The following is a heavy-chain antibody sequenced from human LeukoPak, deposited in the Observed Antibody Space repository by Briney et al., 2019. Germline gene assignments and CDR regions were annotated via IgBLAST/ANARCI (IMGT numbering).Heavy chain of an antibody. D-gene: IGHD3-22*01. V-gene: IGHV2-5*02. CDR3: AHLSDSNGYPDAFDIWGQGTMVPDAFDI. CDR1: GFSLSTSGVG. CDR2: IYWDDDK. Sequence: SGPTLVNPTQTLTLTCTFSGFSLSTSGVGVGWIRQPPGKALEWLALIYWDDDKRYRPSLKSRLPITKDTSKNQVVLTMTNMDPVDTATYYCAHLSDSNGYPDAFDIWGQGTMVPDAFDIWGQGTMVTVSS. J-gene: IGHJ3*02.